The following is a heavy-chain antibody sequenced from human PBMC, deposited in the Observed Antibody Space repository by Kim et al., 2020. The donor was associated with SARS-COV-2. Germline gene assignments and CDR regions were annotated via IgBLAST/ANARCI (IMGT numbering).Heavy chain of an antibody. CDR2: INWNGGST. CDR3: ARYLAGGIVGATAAFDI. V-gene: IGHV3-20*01. D-gene: IGHD1-26*01. Sequence: GGSLRLSCAASGFTFDDYGMSWVRQAPGKGLEWVSGINWNGGSTGYADSVKGRFTISRDNAKNSLYLQMNSLRAEDTALYHCARYLAGGIVGATAAFDIWGQGTMVTVSS. J-gene: IGHJ3*02. CDR1: GFTFDDYG.